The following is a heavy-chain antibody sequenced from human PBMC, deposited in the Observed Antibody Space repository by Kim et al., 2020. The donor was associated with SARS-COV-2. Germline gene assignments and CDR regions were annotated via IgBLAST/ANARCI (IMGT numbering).Heavy chain of an antibody. CDR3: ARDEAEHGDYGVDFDY. Sequence: SVKGRFTISRDNAKNSLYLQMNSLRDEDTAVYYCARDEAEHGDYGVDFDYWGQGTLVTVSS. J-gene: IGHJ4*02. V-gene: IGHV3-48*02. D-gene: IGHD4-17*01.